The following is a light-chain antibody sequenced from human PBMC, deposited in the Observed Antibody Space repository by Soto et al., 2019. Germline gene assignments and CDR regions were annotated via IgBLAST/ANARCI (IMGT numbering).Light chain of an antibody. CDR3: QQYSQWHLYT. V-gene: IGKV3-20*01. CDR1: QSVSSSY. CDR2: GAS. Sequence: EILFTQSPGTLSLSPGERATLSCRASQSVSSSYLAWYQQKPGQAPRLLIYGASSRANGIPDRFSGSGSGTEFTLTLSSLQSEDFAPYYCQQYSQWHLYTFGQGTKVDIK. J-gene: IGKJ2*01.